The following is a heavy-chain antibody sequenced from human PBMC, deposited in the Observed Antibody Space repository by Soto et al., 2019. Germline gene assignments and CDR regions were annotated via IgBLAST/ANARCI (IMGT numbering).Heavy chain of an antibody. J-gene: IGHJ4*02. CDR2: INPGGATT. D-gene: IGHD1-26*01. CDR3: ARALRWDRHDY. Sequence: GASVKVSCKASGYTFTSYLMQWVRQAPGEGLEWMGVINPGGATTTYAQKFEGRVTMTRDTSTNTVYVEVSSLRSQDTAVYYCARALRWDRHDYWGQGTLVTVSS. CDR1: GYTFTSYL. V-gene: IGHV1-46*03.